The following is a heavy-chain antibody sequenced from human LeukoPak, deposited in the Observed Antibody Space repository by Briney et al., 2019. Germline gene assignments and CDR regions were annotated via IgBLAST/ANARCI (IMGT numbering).Heavy chain of an antibody. Sequence: SVKVSCKASGGTFSSYAISWVRQAPGQGLEWMGGIIPIFGTANYAQKFQGRVSITADESTSTAYMELSSLRSEDTAVYYCARAPSHYYGSGSYLGYWGQGTLVTVSS. CDR3: ARAPSHYYGSGSYLGY. V-gene: IGHV1-69*13. J-gene: IGHJ4*02. CDR2: IIPIFGTA. D-gene: IGHD3-10*01. CDR1: GGTFSSYA.